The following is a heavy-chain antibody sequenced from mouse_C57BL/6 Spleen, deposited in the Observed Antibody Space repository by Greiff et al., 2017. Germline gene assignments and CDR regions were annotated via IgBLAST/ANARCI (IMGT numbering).Heavy chain of an antibody. CDR2: INPSNGGT. J-gene: IGHJ2*01. CDR3: ARRVLRSYYCDY. V-gene: IGHV1-53*01. Sequence: QVQLQQPGTELVKPGASVKLSCKASGYPFTSYWMHWVKQRPGQGLEWIGNINPSNGGTNYNEKFKSKATLTVDKSSSTAYMQRSSLTSEDSAVYYCARRVLRSYYCDYGGQGTTLTVSS. D-gene: IGHD1-1*01. CDR1: GYPFTSYW.